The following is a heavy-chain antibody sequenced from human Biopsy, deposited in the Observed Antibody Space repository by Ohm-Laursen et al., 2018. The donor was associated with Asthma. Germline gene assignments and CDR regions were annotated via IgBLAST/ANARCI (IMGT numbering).Heavy chain of an antibody. CDR1: GDAMSTSGSY. CDR3: ARAVSSSSYWYFDL. J-gene: IGHJ2*01. D-gene: IGHD6-6*01. V-gene: IGHV4-39*02. CDR2: IYYSGRT. Sequence: SETLSLTCIVSGDAMSTSGSYWGWIRQSPGKGLEWIGSIYYSGRTYYSPSLESRVTISADTSKNHFSLKATSVTAADTAVYYCARAVSSSSYWYFDLWGRGDLVTVSS.